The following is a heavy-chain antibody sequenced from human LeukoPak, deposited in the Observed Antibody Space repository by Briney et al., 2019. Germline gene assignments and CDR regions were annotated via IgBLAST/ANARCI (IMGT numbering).Heavy chain of an antibody. Sequence: SGPTLVNPTQTLTLTCTFSGFSLSTSGVGVAWIRQPPRKALEWLALIYWDDDKRYSPSLKSRLIITKDTSKNQVVLTMTTMDPVDTATYYCAHYGSGSYYSSLFDYWGQGTLVTVSS. J-gene: IGHJ4*02. CDR1: GFSLSTSGVG. D-gene: IGHD3-10*01. V-gene: IGHV2-5*02. CDR2: IYWDDDK. CDR3: AHYGSGSYYSSLFDY.